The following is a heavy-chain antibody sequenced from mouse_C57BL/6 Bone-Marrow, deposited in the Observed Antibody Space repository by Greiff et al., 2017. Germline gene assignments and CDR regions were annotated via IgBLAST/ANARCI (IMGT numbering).Heavy chain of an antibody. CDR1: GFSLTSYG. V-gene: IGHV2-5*01. Sequence: QVQLKESGPGLVQPSQSLSITCTVSGFSLTSYGVHWVRQSPGKGLEWLGVIWRGGSTDYNAAFMSRLSITKDNPKSQVFFKMNSLQADDTAIYYCANYDTLDYYAIDYWGQGTSVTVSS. CDR2: IWRGGST. D-gene: IGHD2-12*01. J-gene: IGHJ4*01. CDR3: ANYDTLDYYAIDY.